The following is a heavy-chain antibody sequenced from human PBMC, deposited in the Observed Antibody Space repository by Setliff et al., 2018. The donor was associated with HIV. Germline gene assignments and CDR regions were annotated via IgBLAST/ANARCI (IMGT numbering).Heavy chain of an antibody. CDR3: AKDGDYSNNLYDAFDI. CDR2: INPSGGST. D-gene: IGHD3-16*01. Sequence: GASVKVSCKASGYTFTSYYMHWVRQAPGQGLEWMGIINPSGGSTSYAQKFQGRVTMTRDTSTSTVYMELSSLRPEDTAVYYCAKDGDYSNNLYDAFDIWGQGTMVTVSS. J-gene: IGHJ3*02. V-gene: IGHV1-46*01. CDR1: GYTFTSYY.